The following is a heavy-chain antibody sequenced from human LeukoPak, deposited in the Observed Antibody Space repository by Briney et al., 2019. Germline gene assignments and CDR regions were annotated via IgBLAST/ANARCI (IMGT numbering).Heavy chain of an antibody. D-gene: IGHD3-22*01. J-gene: IGHJ4*02. CDR1: GYTFTGYY. Sequence: ASVTVSCKASGYTFTGYYMHWVRQAPGQGLEWMGWINPHNGGTNYAQKFQGRVTMTRDTSIGTAFMELSRLRSDDTAVYYCARVKTMIIVVRLFDYWGQGTLVTVSS. CDR3: ARVKTMIIVVRLFDY. CDR2: INPHNGGT. V-gene: IGHV1-2*02.